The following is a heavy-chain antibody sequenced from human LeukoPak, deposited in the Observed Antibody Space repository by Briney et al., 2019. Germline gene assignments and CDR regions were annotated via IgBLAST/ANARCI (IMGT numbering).Heavy chain of an antibody. CDR2: ISGDGSVT. Sequence: GGSVRLSCGASGFTFNDYPMHWVRQAPGKGLEWVSLISGDGSVTYYADSVKGRFTISRDNSKNSLYLQMNSLRLEDTALYYCATGSQPGTTFDYWGQGTLVTASS. CDR3: ATGSQPGTTFDY. D-gene: IGHD1-14*01. J-gene: IGHJ4*02. CDR1: GFTFNDYP. V-gene: IGHV3-43*02.